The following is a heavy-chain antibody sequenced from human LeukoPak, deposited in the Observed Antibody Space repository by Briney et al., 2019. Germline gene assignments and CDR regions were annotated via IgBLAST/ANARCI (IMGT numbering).Heavy chain of an antibody. CDR3: ARDLTDGSGSLSY. J-gene: IGHJ4*02. Sequence: PTETLSLTCTVSGGSISSYYWSWIRQPPGKGLEWIGYIYYNGRTNYNPSLKSRVTLSLDTSTNQFSLKLSSVTAADTAVYYCARDLTDGSGSLSYWGQGTLVTVSS. D-gene: IGHD3-10*01. CDR1: GGSISSYY. CDR2: IYYNGRT. V-gene: IGHV4-59*01.